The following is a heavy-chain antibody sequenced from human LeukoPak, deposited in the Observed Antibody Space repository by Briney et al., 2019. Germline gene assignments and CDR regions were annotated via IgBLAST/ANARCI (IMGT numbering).Heavy chain of an antibody. Sequence: GGSLRLSCAASGFTFSNYAMYWVRQAPGKGLEWVSVIYTGGGTYYADSVKGRFTISRDNSKNTLYLQMNSLRAEDTAVYYCARSEFDYWGQGTLVTVSS. CDR1: GFTFSNYA. J-gene: IGHJ4*02. CDR2: IYTGGGT. V-gene: IGHV3-53*01. CDR3: ARSEFDY.